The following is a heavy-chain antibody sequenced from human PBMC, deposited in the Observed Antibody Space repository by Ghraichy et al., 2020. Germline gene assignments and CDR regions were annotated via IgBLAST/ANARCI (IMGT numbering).Heavy chain of an antibody. D-gene: IGHD4-11*01. CDR1: GFTFDDYA. J-gene: IGHJ6*02. Sequence: GGSLRLSCAASGFTFDDYAMHWVRQAPGKGLEWVSGISWNSGSIAYADSVKGRFTISRDNAKNSLYLHMNSLRAEDTALYYCAKDPYSSIFYGMDVWGQGTTVTVSS. CDR2: ISWNSGSI. V-gene: IGHV3-9*01. CDR3: AKDPYSSIFYGMDV.